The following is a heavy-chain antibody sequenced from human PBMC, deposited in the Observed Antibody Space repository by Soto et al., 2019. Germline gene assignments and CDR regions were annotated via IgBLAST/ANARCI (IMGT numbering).Heavy chain of an antibody. Sequence: ASVKVSCTASGYTFTSYAMHWVRQAPGQRLEWMGWINAGNGNTKYSQKFQGRVAITRDTSASTAYMELSSLRSEDTAVYYCARAVGATTSFDYWGQGTLVTVSS. V-gene: IGHV1-3*01. J-gene: IGHJ4*02. CDR1: GYTFTSYA. CDR3: ARAVGATTSFDY. D-gene: IGHD1-26*01. CDR2: INAGNGNT.